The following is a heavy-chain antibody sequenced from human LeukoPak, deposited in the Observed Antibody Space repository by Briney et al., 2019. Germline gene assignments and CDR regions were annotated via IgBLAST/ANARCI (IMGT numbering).Heavy chain of an antibody. V-gene: IGHV3-7*01. CDR2: IKQDGSEK. Sequence: GGSLRLSCAASGFTFSSYWMSWVRQAPGRGLEWVANIKQDGSEKYYVDSVKGRFTISRDNAKNSLYLQMNSLRDEDTAVYYCAILDYYFDYWGQGTLVTVSS. CDR3: AILDYYFDY. J-gene: IGHJ4*02. D-gene: IGHD4/OR15-4a*01. CDR1: GFTFSSYW.